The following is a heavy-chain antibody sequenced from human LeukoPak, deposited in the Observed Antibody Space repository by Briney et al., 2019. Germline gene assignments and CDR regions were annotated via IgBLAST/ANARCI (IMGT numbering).Heavy chain of an antibody. CDR3: ARAGSGYSFDI. CDR2: IYNTGGT. D-gene: IGHD3-22*01. J-gene: IGHJ3*02. CDR1: GASISSYY. V-gene: IGHV4-59*01. Sequence: SETLSLICTVSGASISSYYWSWIRQPPGKGLEWIGYIYNTGGTDYNPSLKSRVTISLDTSKNQFSLKLTSVTAADTAVYHCARAGSGYSFDIWGQGTMVTVSS.